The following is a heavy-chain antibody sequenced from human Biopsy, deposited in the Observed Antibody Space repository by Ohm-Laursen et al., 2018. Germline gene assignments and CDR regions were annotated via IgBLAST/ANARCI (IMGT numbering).Heavy chain of an antibody. J-gene: IGHJ3*02. CDR3: ARVEAGTYDALDI. D-gene: IGHD1-26*01. Sequence: SLSLTCSVSGGSMTGYEWSWIRLAPGKGLEWIGYIYYSGGTKYNPFLASRVTFSVDMSKSQFSLKLYSVTAADTAVYYCARVEAGTYDALDIWGQGTLVAVSA. CDR2: IYYSGGT. V-gene: IGHV4-59*01. CDR1: GGSMTGYE.